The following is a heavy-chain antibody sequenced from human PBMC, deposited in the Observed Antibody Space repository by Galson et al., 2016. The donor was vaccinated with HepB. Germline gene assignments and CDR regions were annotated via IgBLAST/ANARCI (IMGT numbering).Heavy chain of an antibody. Sequence: SLRLSCAASGFTFSYYAMHWVRQAPGKGLEWVALISHDGTSKYYADSLKGQFTISRDNSKNTLYLQMNSLRSDDTAVYYCASRGGYDAFDIWGQGTMITVSS. CDR1: GFTFSYYA. CDR3: ASRGGYDAFDI. J-gene: IGHJ3*02. CDR2: ISHDGTSK. V-gene: IGHV3-30-3*01. D-gene: IGHD5-12*01.